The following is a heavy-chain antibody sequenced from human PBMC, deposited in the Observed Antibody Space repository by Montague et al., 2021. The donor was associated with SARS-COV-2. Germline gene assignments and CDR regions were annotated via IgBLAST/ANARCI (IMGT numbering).Heavy chain of an antibody. CDR1: GRSLNSGGYY. V-gene: IGHV4-31*03. Sequence: TLSLTCTVSGRSLNSGGYYWTWIRQHPGKGLEWIGHVYHTGSTNYNPSLKGRVTMSIDMSKNQFSLNLTSVTVADTALYYCARVGQSNYKYIDPWGPGTLVTVSS. J-gene: IGHJ5*02. CDR2: VYHTGST. CDR3: ARVGQSNYKYIDP. D-gene: IGHD1-26*01.